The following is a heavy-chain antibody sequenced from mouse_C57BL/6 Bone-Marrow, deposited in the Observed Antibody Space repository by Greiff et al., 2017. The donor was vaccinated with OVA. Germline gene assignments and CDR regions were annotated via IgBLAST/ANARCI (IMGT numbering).Heavy chain of an antibody. CDR2: INPSNGGT. V-gene: IGHV1-53*01. D-gene: IGHD2-10*01. J-gene: IGHJ3*01. CDR1: GYTFTSYW. Sequence: QVQLQQPGTELVKPGASVKLSCKASGYTFTSYWMHWVKQRPGQGLEWIGNINPSNGGTNSNEKFNSKGTLTVDKYSCTAYMQLSSLTSVDAAVYDCARSYYAWFAYWGQGTLVTVSA. CDR3: ARSYYAWFAY.